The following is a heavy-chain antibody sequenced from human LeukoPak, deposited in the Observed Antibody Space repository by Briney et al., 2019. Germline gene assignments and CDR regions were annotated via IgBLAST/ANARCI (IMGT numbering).Heavy chain of an antibody. CDR1: GFTFSSYA. CDR2: ISSRSSTI. Sequence: PGGSLRLSCAASGFTFSSYAMHWVRQAPGKGLEWVSYISSRSSTIYYADSVKGRFTISRDNAKNSVYLQMNSLRAEDTAVYYCARPAAYCGGDCYWAFDYWGQGTLVTVSS. J-gene: IGHJ4*02. D-gene: IGHD2-21*02. V-gene: IGHV3-48*01. CDR3: ARPAAYCGGDCYWAFDY.